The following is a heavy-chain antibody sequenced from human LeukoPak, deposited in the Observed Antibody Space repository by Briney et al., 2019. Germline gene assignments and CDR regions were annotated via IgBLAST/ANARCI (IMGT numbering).Heavy chain of an antibody. J-gene: IGHJ4*02. CDR2: ISSSGSTI. CDR3: AREESDYDENSGYFDY. Sequence: GGSLRLSCAASGFTFSSYEMNWVRQAPGKGLEWVSYISSSGSTIYYADSVKGRFTISRDNAKNSLYLQMNSLRAEDTAVYYCAREESDYDENSGYFDYWGQGTLVTVSS. D-gene: IGHD5-12*01. CDR1: GFTFSSYE. V-gene: IGHV3-48*03.